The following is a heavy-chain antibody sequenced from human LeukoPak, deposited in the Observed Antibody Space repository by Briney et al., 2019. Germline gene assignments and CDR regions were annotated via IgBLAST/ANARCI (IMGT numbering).Heavy chain of an antibody. CDR3: AKDREVVTSPYYYYMDV. CDR2: IRYDGSNK. V-gene: IGHV3-30*02. D-gene: IGHD3-22*01. J-gene: IGHJ6*03. Sequence: GGSLRLSCAASGFTFSSYGMHWVRQAPGKGLEWLAFIRYDGSNKYYADSVKGRFTISRDNSKNTLYLQMNSLRAEDTAVYYCAKDREVVTSPYYYYMDVWGKGTTVTVSS. CDR1: GFTFSSYG.